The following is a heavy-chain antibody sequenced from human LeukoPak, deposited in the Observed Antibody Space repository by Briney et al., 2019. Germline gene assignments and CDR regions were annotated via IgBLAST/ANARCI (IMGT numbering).Heavy chain of an antibody. CDR1: GGSISSGDYY. J-gene: IGHJ4*02. CDR2: IFYSGST. V-gene: IGHV4-30-4*01. D-gene: IGHD4-17*01. CDR3: ASVNYVDYGFDY. Sequence: SETLSLTCTVSGGSISSGDYYWSWIRQPPGKGLEWIGYIFYSGSTYYNPSLKSRVTISVDASKNQFSLKLASMTAADAAIFYCASVNYVDYGFDYWGQGTLVTVSS.